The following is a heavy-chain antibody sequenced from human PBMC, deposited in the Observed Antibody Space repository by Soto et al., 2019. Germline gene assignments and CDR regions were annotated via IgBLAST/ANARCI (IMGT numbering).Heavy chain of an antibody. Sequence: PGGSLRLSCAASGFTFSSYAMHWVRQAPGKGLEWVAVISYDGSNKYYADSVKGRFTTSRDNSKNTLYLQMNSLRAEDTAVYYCGTYCISPSCYFSGMNVWGQGTTVTVSS. J-gene: IGHJ6*02. D-gene: IGHD2-2*01. CDR1: GFTFSSYA. CDR3: GTYCISPSCYFSGMNV. V-gene: IGHV3-30-3*01. CDR2: ISYDGSNK.